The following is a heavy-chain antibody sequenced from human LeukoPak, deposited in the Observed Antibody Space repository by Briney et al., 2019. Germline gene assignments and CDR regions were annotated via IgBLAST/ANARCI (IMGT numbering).Heavy chain of an antibody. V-gene: IGHV3-7*05. Sequence: GGSLRLSCAASGFTFSSFAMTWVRQAPGKGLEWVANIKQDGSVKNYMDSVKGRFTISRDNAKHSLYLQMSSLRTEDTARYYCTRQNGLYQYALDVWGQGTTATVSS. CDR2: IKQDGSVK. J-gene: IGHJ6*02. CDR1: GFTFSSFA. CDR3: TRQNGLYQYALDV.